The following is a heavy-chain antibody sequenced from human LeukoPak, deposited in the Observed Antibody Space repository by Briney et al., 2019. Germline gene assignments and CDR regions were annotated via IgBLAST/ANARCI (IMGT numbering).Heavy chain of an antibody. D-gene: IGHD3-10*01. J-gene: IGHJ4*02. V-gene: IGHV1-69*13. CDR2: IIPIFGTA. CDR1: GGTFSSYA. CDR3: ARGMVRGVITPFRY. Sequence: SVKVSCTASGGTFSSYAISWVRQAPGQGLEWMGGIIPIFGTANCAQKFQGRVTITADESTSTAYMELSSLRSEDTAVYYCARGMVRGVITPFRYWGQGTLVTVSS.